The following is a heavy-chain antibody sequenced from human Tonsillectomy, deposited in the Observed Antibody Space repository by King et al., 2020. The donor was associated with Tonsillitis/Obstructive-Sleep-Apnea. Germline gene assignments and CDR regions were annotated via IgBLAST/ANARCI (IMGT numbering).Heavy chain of an antibody. D-gene: IGHD3-22*01. Sequence: VQLVESGGGVVQPGRSLRLSCEASGFTFSSYGMNWVRQAPGKGLEWVAVIWYDGSNENYAETVKGRFTITRDNSKNTLYMQMNSLRAEDTAVYYCAKNIGYYYIDAFDIWGQGTMVTVSS. V-gene: IGHV3-33*06. CDR3: AKNIGYYYIDAFDI. CDR1: GFTFSSYG. CDR2: IWYDGSNE. J-gene: IGHJ3*02.